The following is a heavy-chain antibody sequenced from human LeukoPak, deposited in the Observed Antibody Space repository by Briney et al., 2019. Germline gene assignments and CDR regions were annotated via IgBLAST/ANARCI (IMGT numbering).Heavy chain of an antibody. CDR3: ARNGPITMVRGVIIAPLTNNWFDP. D-gene: IGHD3-10*01. J-gene: IGHJ5*02. CDR2: IYTSGST. Sequence: KPSETLSLTCAVSGDSITNYYWSWIRQPPGEGLEWIGRIYTSGSTNYNPSLKSRVTMSVDTSKNQFSLKLSSVAAADAAVYYCARNGPITMVRGVIIAPLTNNWFDPWGQGTLVTVSS. V-gene: IGHV4-4*07. CDR1: GDSITNYY.